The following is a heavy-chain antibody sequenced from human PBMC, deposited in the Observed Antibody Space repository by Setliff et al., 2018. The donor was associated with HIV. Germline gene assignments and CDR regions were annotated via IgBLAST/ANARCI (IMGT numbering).Heavy chain of an antibody. V-gene: IGHV4-61*09. D-gene: IGHD6-13*01. J-gene: IGHJ4*02. Sequence: PSETLSLTCTVSGGSISSGRYYWSWIRQPAGKGLEWIGHIYTSGSTNYNPSLKSRVTISVDTSKNQVSLNLNSVTAADTAVYYCARAISAAGIAPFDFWGQGTLVTVSS. CDR3: ARAISAAGIAPFDF. CDR2: IYTSGST. CDR1: GGSISSGRYY.